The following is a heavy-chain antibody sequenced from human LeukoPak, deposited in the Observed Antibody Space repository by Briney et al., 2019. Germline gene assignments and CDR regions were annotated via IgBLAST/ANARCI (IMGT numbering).Heavy chain of an antibody. Sequence: GGSLRLSCAASGFTVSSNYMSWVRQAPGKGLEWVSVIYSCGSTYYADSVKGRFTISRDNSKNTLYLQMNSLRAEDTAVYYCARGGGYSYGSLMYLEAYYYYMDVWGKGTTVTVSS. D-gene: IGHD5-18*01. J-gene: IGHJ6*03. CDR2: IYSCGST. CDR3: ARGGGYSYGSLMYLEAYYYYMDV. V-gene: IGHV3-53*05. CDR1: GFTVSSNY.